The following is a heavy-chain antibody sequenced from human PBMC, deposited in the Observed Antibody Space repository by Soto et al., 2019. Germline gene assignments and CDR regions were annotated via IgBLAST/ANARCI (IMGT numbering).Heavy chain of an antibody. J-gene: IGHJ4*02. V-gene: IGHV3-21*01. CDR3: ARGGENRVWSPLGGY. D-gene: IGHD2-15*01. CDR1: GFAFSRYS. CDR2: ITASTTYI. Sequence: EVQLVESGGGLVKPGGSLRLSCTASGFAFSRYSMNWVRQAPGKGLEWVSSITASTTYIYYADSVKGRFTISRDNAKNSLYLQMSSLRAEDTAVYYCARGGENRVWSPLGGYWGQGTLVTVSS.